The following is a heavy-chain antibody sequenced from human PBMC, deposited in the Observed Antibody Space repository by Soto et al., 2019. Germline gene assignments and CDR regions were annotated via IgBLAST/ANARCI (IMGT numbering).Heavy chain of an antibody. CDR2: INYSGST. CDR1: GGSINSVGYY. Sequence: PSETLSLTCTVSGGSINSVGYYWSWIRQHPGKGLEWIGYINYSGSTNYNPSLKSRVIISRDTSKNQLSLNLSSVTAADTAIYYCARNYYNSKVYRXWGQGTLVTVSX. D-gene: IGHD3-22*01. CDR3: ARNYYNSKVYRX. J-gene: IGHJ4*02. V-gene: IGHV4-31*03.